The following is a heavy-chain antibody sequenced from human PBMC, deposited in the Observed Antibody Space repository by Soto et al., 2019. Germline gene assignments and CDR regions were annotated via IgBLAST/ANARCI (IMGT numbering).Heavy chain of an antibody. CDR2: ISGSGGST. CDR3: AKTPGYYDYYGMDV. Sequence: PGGSLRLSCAASGFTFSSYAMSWVRQAPGKGLEWVSAISGSGGSTYYADSVKGRFTISRDNSKNTLYLQMNSLRAEDTAVYYCAKTPGYYDYYGMDVWGQGTTVTVSS. D-gene: IGHD3-10*01. CDR1: GFTFSSYA. J-gene: IGHJ6*02. V-gene: IGHV3-23*01.